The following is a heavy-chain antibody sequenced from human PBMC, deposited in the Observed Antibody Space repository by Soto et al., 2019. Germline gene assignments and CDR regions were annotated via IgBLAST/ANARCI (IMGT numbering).Heavy chain of an antibody. V-gene: IGHV5-51*01. J-gene: IGHJ3*02. D-gene: IGHD3-22*01. CDR1: GYSFTSYW. CDR3: ARQYYYDSSGYPVHAFDI. Sequence: GESLKISCKGSGYSFTSYWIGWVRQMPGKGLEWMGIIYPGDSDTRYSPSFQGQVTISADKSISTAYLQWSSLKASDTAMYYCARQYYYDSSGYPVHAFDIWGQGTMVTVS. CDR2: IYPGDSDT.